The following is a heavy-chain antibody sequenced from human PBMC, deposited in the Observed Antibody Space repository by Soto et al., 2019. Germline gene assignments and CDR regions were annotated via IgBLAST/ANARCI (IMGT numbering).Heavy chain of an antibody. CDR3: ARDRGRRVATGFYYYYGMDV. CDR1: GGSISSYY. CDR2: IYYSGST. V-gene: IGHV4-59*01. J-gene: IGHJ6*02. Sequence: ASETLSLTCTVSGGSISSYYWSWIRQPPGKGLEWIGYIYYSGSTNYNPSLKSRVTISVDTSKNQFSLKLSSVTAADTAVYYCARDRGRRVATGFYYYYGMDVWGQGTTVTV. D-gene: IGHD5-12*01.